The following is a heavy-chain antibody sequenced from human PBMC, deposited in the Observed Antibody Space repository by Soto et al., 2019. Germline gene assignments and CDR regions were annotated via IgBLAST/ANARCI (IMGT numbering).Heavy chain of an antibody. J-gene: IGHJ5*02. Sequence: SETLSLTCTVSGGSISSYYWSWIRQPPGKGLEWIGYIYYSGSTNYNPSLKSRVTISVDTSKNQFSLKLSSVTAADTAVYYCARDPGKKRFGELLPDNWFDPWGQGTLVTVSS. D-gene: IGHD3-10*01. CDR1: GGSISSYY. CDR3: ARDPGKKRFGELLPDNWFDP. CDR2: IYYSGST. V-gene: IGHV4-59*01.